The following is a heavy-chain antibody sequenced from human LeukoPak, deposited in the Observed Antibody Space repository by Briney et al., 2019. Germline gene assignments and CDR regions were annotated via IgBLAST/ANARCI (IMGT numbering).Heavy chain of an antibody. CDR2: IYYSGST. D-gene: IGHD3-3*01. V-gene: IGHV4-59*01. J-gene: IGHJ6*03. CDR1: GGSISSYY. CDR3: ARAPSEYYDFWSGFHYYYYMDV. Sequence: SETLSLTCTVSGGSISSYYWSWIRQPPGKGLEWIGYIYYSGSTNYNPSLKSRVTISVDTSKNQFSLKLSSVTAADTAVYYCARAPSEYYDFWSGFHYYYYMDVWGKGTTVTVSS.